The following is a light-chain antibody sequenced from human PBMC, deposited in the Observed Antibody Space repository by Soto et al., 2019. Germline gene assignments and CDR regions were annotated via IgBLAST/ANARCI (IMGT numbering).Light chain of an antibody. CDR1: QNVAKSY. CDR2: GAS. V-gene: IGKV3-20*01. Sequence: ETVLTQSPGTLSLSPGERATLSCRASQNVAKSYLAWYQHKPGQGPRLLISGASSRATGIPDRFSGSGSGTDFTLTISRLAPEDFAVYYCLQYASSPLTFGGGTKVDI. J-gene: IGKJ4*01. CDR3: LQYASSPLT.